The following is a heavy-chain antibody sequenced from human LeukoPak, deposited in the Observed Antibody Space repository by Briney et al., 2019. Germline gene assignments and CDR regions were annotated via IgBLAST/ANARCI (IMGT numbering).Heavy chain of an antibody. D-gene: IGHD2-15*01. V-gene: IGHV4-59*01. CDR1: GGSISSYY. Sequence: SEILSLTCTVSGGSISSYYWSWIRQPPGKGLEWVGYIYYSGSTNYNPSLKSRVTISVDTSKNQFSLKLSSVTAADTAVYYCARTTEGYCRGGSCYYYYYMDVWGKGTTVTVSS. CDR3: ARTTEGYCRGGSCYYYYYMDV. CDR2: IYYSGST. J-gene: IGHJ6*03.